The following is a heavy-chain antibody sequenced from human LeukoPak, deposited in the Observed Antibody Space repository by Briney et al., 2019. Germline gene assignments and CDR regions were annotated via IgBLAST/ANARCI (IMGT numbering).Heavy chain of an antibody. D-gene: IGHD3-10*01. V-gene: IGHV3-33*01. Sequence: PGESLRLSCAASGFTFSSYGMHWVRQAPGKGLEWVAVIWYDGSNKYYADFVKGRFTISRDNSKNTLYLQMNSLRAEDTAVYYCARGVWFGDSPYFDYWGQGTLVTVSS. J-gene: IGHJ4*02. CDR3: ARGVWFGDSPYFDY. CDR1: GFTFSSYG. CDR2: IWYDGSNK.